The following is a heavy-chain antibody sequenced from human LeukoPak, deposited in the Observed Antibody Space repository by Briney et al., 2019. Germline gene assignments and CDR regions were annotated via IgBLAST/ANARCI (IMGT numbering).Heavy chain of an antibody. CDR1: GYTSTGYY. D-gene: IGHD2-2*01. J-gene: IGHJ5*02. CDR3: ARSRIRIVVVPAAVNWFDP. Sequence: ASVKVSCVASGYTSTGYYMHWVRQAPGQGLEWVGWINPNSGGTNYAQKFQGRVTMTRDTSISTAYMELSRLRFDDTAVYYCARSRIRIVVVPAAVNWFDPWGQGTLVTVSS. CDR2: INPNSGGT. V-gene: IGHV1-2*02.